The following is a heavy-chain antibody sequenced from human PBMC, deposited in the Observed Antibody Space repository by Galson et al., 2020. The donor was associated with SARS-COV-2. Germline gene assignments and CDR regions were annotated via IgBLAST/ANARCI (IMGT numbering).Heavy chain of an antibody. CDR2: ISGSGGST. V-gene: IGHV3-23*01. CDR1: GFTFSSYA. Sequence: GGSLRLSCAASGFTFSSYAMSWVRQAPGKGLEWVSAISGSGGSTYYADSVKGRFTISRDNSKNTLYLQMNSLRAEDTAVYYCAKLGYSSSWYSHHDPTGLTIDYWGQGTLVTVSS. J-gene: IGHJ4*02. CDR3: AKLGYSSSWYSHHDPTGLTIDY. D-gene: IGHD6-13*01.